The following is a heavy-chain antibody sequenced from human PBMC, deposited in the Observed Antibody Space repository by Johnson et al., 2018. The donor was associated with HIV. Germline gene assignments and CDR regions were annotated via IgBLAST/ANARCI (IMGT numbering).Heavy chain of an antibody. CDR3: ARVLRLPRLGAFDI. CDR2: ISSGGST. Sequence: VQLVESGGGLIQPGGSLRLSCAASGFTVSSYWMHWVRQAPGKGLVWVSVISSGGSTYYADSVKGRFTISRDNSKNTLYVQMNSLRVEDTAVYYCARVLRLPRLGAFDIWGQGTMVAVSS. CDR1: GFTVSSYW. D-gene: IGHD5-12*01. J-gene: IGHJ3*02. V-gene: IGHV3-66*03.